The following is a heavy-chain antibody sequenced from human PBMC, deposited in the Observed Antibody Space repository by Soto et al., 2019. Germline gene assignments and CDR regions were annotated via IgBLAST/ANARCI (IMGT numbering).Heavy chain of an antibody. Sequence: GVSLILSCAASGFTFSSYAMSWVRQAPGKGLEWVSAISGSGGSTYYADSVKGRFTISRDNSKNTLYLQMNSLRAEDTAVYYCAKPSPYCGGACYTPGLQHWGQGTL. CDR2: ISGSGGST. J-gene: IGHJ1*01. D-gene: IGHD2-21*02. CDR3: AKPSPYCGGACYTPGLQH. V-gene: IGHV3-23*01. CDR1: GFTFSSYA.